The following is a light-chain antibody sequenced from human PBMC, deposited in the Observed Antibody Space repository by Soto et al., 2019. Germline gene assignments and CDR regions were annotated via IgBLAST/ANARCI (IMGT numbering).Light chain of an antibody. J-gene: IGKJ5*01. CDR1: QSVSSSY. Sequence: EIVLTQSPATLSSFPGERATLSCMASQSVSSSYLAWYQQKPGQAPRLLIYGASSRATGIPDRFSGSGSGTDFTLTISRLEPEDFAVYYCQQYGSSPINFGQGTRLEIK. CDR2: GAS. V-gene: IGKV3-20*01. CDR3: QQYGSSPIN.